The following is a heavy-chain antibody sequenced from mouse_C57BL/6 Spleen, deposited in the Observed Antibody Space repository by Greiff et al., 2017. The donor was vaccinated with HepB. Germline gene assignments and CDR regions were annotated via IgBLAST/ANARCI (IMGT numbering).Heavy chain of an antibody. D-gene: IGHD1-1*01. V-gene: IGHV1-20*01. CDR3: ARSYGSSYRDYFDY. CDR2: INPYNGDT. CDR1: GYSFTGYF. Sequence: VQLKQSGPELVKPGDSVKISCKASGYSFTGYFMNWVMQSHGKSLEWIGRINPYNGDTFYNQKFKGKATLTVDKSSSTAHMELRSLTSEDSAVYYCARSYGSSYRDYFDYWGQGTTLTVSS. J-gene: IGHJ2*01.